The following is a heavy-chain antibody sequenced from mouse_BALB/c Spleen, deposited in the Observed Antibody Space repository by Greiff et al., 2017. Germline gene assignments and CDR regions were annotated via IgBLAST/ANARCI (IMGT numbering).Heavy chain of an antibody. CDR3: VRPSLWGDAMDY. D-gene: IGHD1-1*02. V-gene: IGHV10-1*02. CDR1: GFTFNTYA. CDR2: IRSKSNNYAT. Sequence: EVKVVESGGGLVQPKGSLKLSCAASGFTFNTYAMNWVRQAPGKGLEWVARIRSKSNNYATYYADSVKDRFTISRDDSQSMLYLQMNNLKTEDTAMYYCVRPSLWGDAMDYWGQGTSVTVSS. J-gene: IGHJ4*01.